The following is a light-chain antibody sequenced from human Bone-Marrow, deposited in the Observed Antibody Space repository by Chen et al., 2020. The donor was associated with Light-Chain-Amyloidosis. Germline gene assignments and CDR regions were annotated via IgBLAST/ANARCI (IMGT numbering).Light chain of an antibody. Sequence: EIVFTQSPGTRSFSPGEGDNLSCRARQTITSNYLTWYQQKFGQAPRLLIYGSSSRATGIPDRFTGSGSGTDFTLTINRLEPEDFAMYYCQQYGTSPLTFGGGTKVEIK. V-gene: IGKV3-20*01. CDR2: GSS. J-gene: IGKJ4*01. CDR3: QQYGTSPLT. CDR1: QTITSNY.